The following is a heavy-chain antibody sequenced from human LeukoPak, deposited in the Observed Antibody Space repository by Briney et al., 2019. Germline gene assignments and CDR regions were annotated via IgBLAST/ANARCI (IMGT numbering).Heavy chain of an antibody. D-gene: IGHD6-13*01. J-gene: IGHJ4*02. Sequence: GGSLRLSCAASRFTFSSDNMNWVRQAPGEGLEWVSYISSSSSTIYYAESVKGRFTIARDNAKNSLYRQMTSLRDEDTAVYYCARDGPAAGTDYWGQGTLVTVSS. CDR1: RFTFSSDN. CDR3: ARDGPAAGTDY. CDR2: ISSSSSTI. V-gene: IGHV3-48*02.